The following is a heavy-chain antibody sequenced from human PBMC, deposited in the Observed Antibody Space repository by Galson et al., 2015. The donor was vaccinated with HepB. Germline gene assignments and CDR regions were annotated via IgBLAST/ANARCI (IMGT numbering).Heavy chain of an antibody. D-gene: IGHD2-15*01. CDR2: IIPIFGTA. V-gene: IGHV1-69*06. Sequence: SVKVSCKASGGTFSSYAISWVRQAPGQGLEWMGGIIPIFGTANYAQKFQGRVTITADKSTSTAYMELSSLRSEDTAVYYCARDGRYCSGGSCYFDYWGQGTLVTVSS. J-gene: IGHJ4*02. CDR3: ARDGRYCSGGSCYFDY. CDR1: GGTFSSYA.